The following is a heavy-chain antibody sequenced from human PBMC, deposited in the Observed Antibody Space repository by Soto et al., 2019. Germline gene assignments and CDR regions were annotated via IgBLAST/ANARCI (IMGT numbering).Heavy chain of an antibody. D-gene: IGHD5-12*01. V-gene: IGHV4-34*01. CDR1: GGSFSGYY. Sequence: SETLSLTCAVYGGSFSGYYWNWIRQPPGKGLEWIGEINHSGSTNYKPSLKSRVTISVDTSKNQFSLKLSSVTAADTAVFYCARLQGGMATIFDYWGQEPWSPSPQ. CDR3: ARLQGGMATIFDY. J-gene: IGHJ4*01. CDR2: INHSGST.